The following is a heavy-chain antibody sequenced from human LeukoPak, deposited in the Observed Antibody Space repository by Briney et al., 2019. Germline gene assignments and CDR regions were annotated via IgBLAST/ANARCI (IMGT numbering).Heavy chain of an antibody. D-gene: IGHD2-2*01. V-gene: IGHV1-69*13. Sequence: ASVKVSCKASGGTFSSYAISWVRQAPGQGLEWMGGIIPIFGTANYAQKFQGRVTITADESTSTAYMELSSLRSEDTAVYYCARGCSSTSCYCWFDPWGQGTLVTVSS. CDR1: GGTFSSYA. J-gene: IGHJ5*02. CDR3: ARGCSSTSCYCWFDP. CDR2: IIPIFGTA.